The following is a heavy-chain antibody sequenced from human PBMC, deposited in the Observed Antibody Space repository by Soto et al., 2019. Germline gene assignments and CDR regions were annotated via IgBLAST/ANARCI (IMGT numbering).Heavy chain of an antibody. V-gene: IGHV1-3*01. Sequence: QVQLVQSGAEVKKPGASVKVSCKASGYTFTSYAMHWVRQAPGQRLEWMGWINAGNGNTKYSQKFQGRVTITRDTSASTAYMELSSLISEDTAVYYCARGRNPGYFDYWGQGTLVTVSS. CDR3: ARGRNPGYFDY. CDR1: GYTFTSYA. CDR2: INAGNGNT. D-gene: IGHD3-10*01. J-gene: IGHJ4*02.